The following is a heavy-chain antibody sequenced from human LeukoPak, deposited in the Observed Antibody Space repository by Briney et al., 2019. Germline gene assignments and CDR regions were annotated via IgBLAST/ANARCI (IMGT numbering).Heavy chain of an antibody. Sequence: SETLSLTCGVYGGSFSGYYWSWIRQPPGKGLEWIGEINHSGSTKYNPSLKSRGTISGDTSKNQFSLKLSSVTAADTAVYYCAGLGPRLLWFGEPNDYWGQGTLVTVSS. D-gene: IGHD3-10*01. J-gene: IGHJ4*02. CDR2: INHSGST. CDR3: AGLGPRLLWFGEPNDY. V-gene: IGHV4-34*01. CDR1: GGSFSGYY.